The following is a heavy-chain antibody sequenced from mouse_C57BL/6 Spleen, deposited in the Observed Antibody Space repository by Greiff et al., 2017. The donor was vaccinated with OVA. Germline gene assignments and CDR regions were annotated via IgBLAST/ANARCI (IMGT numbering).Heavy chain of an antibody. CDR3: ARSGYYVGYFDV. V-gene: IGHV1-50*01. D-gene: IGHD2-3*01. CDR1: GYTFTSYW. Sequence: QVQLQQPGAELVKPGASVKLSCKASGYTFTSYWMQWVKQRPGQGLEWIGEIDPSDSYTNYNQKFKGKATLTVDTSSSTAYMQLSSLTSEDSAVYYCARSGYYVGYFDVWGTGTTVTVSS. CDR2: IDPSDSYT. J-gene: IGHJ1*03.